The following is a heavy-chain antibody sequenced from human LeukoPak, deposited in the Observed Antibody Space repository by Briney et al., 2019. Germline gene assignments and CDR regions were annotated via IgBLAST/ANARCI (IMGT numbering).Heavy chain of an antibody. CDR3: AREEDSSGNWHYFDY. J-gene: IGHJ4*02. CDR2: ISGST. D-gene: IGHD1-1*01. V-gene: IGHV3-23*01. CDR1: GFTFSSYE. Sequence: GGSLRLSCAASGFTFSSYEMNWVRQAPGKGLEWVSGISGSTYYADSVKGRFTISRDNSKNTLYLQMNSLRAEDTAVYYCAREEDSSGNWHYFDYWGQGTLVTVSS.